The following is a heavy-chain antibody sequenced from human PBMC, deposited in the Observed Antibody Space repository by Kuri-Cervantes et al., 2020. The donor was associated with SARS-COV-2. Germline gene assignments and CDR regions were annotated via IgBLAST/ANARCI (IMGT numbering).Heavy chain of an antibody. CDR3: AKILTPGYCSGGSCYLGDY. V-gene: IGHV3-23*01. D-gene: IGHD2-15*01. CDR2: ISGSGGST. CDR1: GFTFSSYS. Sequence: GGSLRLSCAASGFTFSSYSMNWVRQAPGKGLEWVSAISGSGGSTYYADSVKGRFTISRDNSKNTLYLQMNSLRAEDTAVHYCAKILTPGYCSGGSCYLGDYWGQGTLVTVSS. J-gene: IGHJ4*02.